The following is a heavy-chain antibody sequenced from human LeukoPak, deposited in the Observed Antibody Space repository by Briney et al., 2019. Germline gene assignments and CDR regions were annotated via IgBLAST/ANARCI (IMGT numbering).Heavy chain of an antibody. V-gene: IGHV6-1*01. J-gene: IGHJ3*02. CDR2: TYYRSKWYN. Sequence: SQTLSLTCAISGDSVSSNRAAWNWIRQSPSRGLEWLGRTYYRSKWYNDYAVSVKSRITINPDTSKNQFSLQLNSVTPEDTAVYYCARASKSAAAGTNAFDIWGQGTMVTVSS. CDR1: GDSVSSNRAA. CDR3: ARASKSAAAGTNAFDI. D-gene: IGHD6-13*01.